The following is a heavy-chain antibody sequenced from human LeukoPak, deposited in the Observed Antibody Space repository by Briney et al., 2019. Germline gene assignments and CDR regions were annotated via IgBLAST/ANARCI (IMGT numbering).Heavy chain of an antibody. J-gene: IGHJ5*02. CDR1: GYTFTSYY. Sequence: GASVKVSCKASGYTFTSYYMHWVRQAPGQGLEWMGIINPSGGSTSYAQKFQGRVTMTRDTSTSTVYMELSSLRSEDTAVYYCARSPGGDDILTGSTYNWFDPWGQGTLVTVSS. CDR3: ARSPGGDDILTGSTYNWFDP. CDR2: INPSGGST. D-gene: IGHD3-9*01. V-gene: IGHV1-46*01.